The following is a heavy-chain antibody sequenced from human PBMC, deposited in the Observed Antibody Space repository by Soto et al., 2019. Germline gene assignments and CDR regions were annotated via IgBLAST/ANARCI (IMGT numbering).Heavy chain of an antibody. D-gene: IGHD3-3*01. CDR2: INPATGAA. CDR1: GYPVTAYY. Sequence: QLHLVQSGAVVKKPGASVTVSCSASGYPVTAYYMHWVRQAPGRGLEWMGGINPATGAAKYTQTFQGRVTMTGATSPSTVFRELGGLTSEDTAVFYGARGGGVGVAGSAAFDMWGQGTLVTVSS. V-gene: IGHV1-2*02. J-gene: IGHJ3*02. CDR3: ARGGGVGVAGSAAFDM.